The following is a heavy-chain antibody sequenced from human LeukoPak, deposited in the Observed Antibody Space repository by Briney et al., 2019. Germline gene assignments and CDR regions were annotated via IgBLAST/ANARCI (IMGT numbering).Heavy chain of an antibody. V-gene: IGHV3-74*03. Sequence: GGSLRLSCAASGFSLSDYGIHWVRQAPGKGLVWVSHIHNDGTTTTYAASVKGRFTISRDNAKNTVYLDMTGLSGEDTALYYCARDFYGRYCTGGSCYYRNWFGPWGQGTQVTVSS. D-gene: IGHD2-15*01. CDR2: IHNDGTTT. CDR1: GFSLSDYG. J-gene: IGHJ5*02. CDR3: ARDFYGRYCTGGSCYYRNWFGP.